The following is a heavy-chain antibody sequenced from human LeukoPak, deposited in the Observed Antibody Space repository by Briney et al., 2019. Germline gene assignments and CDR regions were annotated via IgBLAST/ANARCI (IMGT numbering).Heavy chain of an antibody. V-gene: IGHV4-59*01. CDR3: ARGIVATEYYFDY. J-gene: IGHJ4*02. Sequence: PSETLSLTCIVSGGSISSYYWSWIRQPPGRGLEWIGYIYYSGSTNYNPSLKSRVTISVDTSKNQFSLKLSSVTAADTAVYYCARGIVATEYYFDYRGQGTLVTVSS. CDR1: GGSISSYY. CDR2: IYYSGST. D-gene: IGHD5-12*01.